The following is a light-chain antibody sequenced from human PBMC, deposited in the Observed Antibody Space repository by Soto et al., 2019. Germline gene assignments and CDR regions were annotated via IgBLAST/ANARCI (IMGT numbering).Light chain of an antibody. Sequence: QSALTQPRSVSGSPGQSVTISCTGTSSDVGDYDYVSWFQQHPGKAPNLMIYDVSKRPSGVPDRFSGSKSGHTASLTISGLQAEDDAHYYCCSYAGSYTWVFGGGTQLTVL. J-gene: IGLJ3*02. CDR3: CSYAGSYTWV. CDR2: DVS. CDR1: SSDVGDYDY. V-gene: IGLV2-11*01.